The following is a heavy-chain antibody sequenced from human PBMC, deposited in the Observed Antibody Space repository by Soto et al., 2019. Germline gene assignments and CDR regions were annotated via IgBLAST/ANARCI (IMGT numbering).Heavy chain of an antibody. D-gene: IGHD5-12*01. CDR3: ARKSPEAWPLDY. J-gene: IGHJ4*02. Sequence: QITLKESGPTLVKPTQTLTLTCTFSGFSLSTSGEGVGWIRQPPGKALEWLAVSYSDDAKEYSPSLQNRLTVTKGTSKCQEVLTMTNMGPMDTGTYYGARKSPEAWPLDYWGQGTLVTVSS. CDR2: SYSDDAK. CDR1: GFSLSTSGEG. V-gene: IGHV2-5*02.